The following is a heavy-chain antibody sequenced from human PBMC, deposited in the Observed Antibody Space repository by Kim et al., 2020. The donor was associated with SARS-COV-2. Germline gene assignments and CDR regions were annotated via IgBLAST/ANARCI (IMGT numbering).Heavy chain of an antibody. Sequence: QKFQGRVTITADKSTSTAYMELSSLRSEDTAVYYCARDGSGWYEQYYFDYWGQGTLVTVSS. CDR3: ARDGSGWYEQYYFDY. J-gene: IGHJ4*02. V-gene: IGHV1-69*04. D-gene: IGHD6-19*01.